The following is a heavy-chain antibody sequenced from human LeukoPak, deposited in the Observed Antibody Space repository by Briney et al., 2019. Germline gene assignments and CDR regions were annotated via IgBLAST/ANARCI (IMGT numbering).Heavy chain of an antibody. CDR2: IFGSGGSA. V-gene: IGHV3-23*01. CDR3: GKTTTGYSSGRYPGWPVDY. Sequence: SGGSLRLSCAASGFTFNSYAMYWVRQAPGKELEWVSGIFGSGGSAHYADSVKGRFTISRDNSKNTVYLQMDSLRVEDTAVYYCGKTTTGYSSGRYPGWPVDYWGQGTLVTVSS. CDR1: GFTFNSYA. J-gene: IGHJ4*02. D-gene: IGHD6-19*01.